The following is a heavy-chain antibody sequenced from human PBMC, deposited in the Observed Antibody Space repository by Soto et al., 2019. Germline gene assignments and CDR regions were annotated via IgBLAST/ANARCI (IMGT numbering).Heavy chain of an antibody. CDR3: ARHSGYGPQIDY. Sequence: QLQLQESGPGLVKPSETLSLTCTVSGGSISSSSYYWGWIRQPPGKGLEWIGTIYYSGSTYYNPSLKSRVTISVATSKNQFSLKLSSVTAADTAVYYCARHSGYGPQIDYWGQGTLVTVSS. J-gene: IGHJ4*02. CDR1: GGSISSSSYY. CDR2: IYYSGST. V-gene: IGHV4-39*01. D-gene: IGHD5-12*01.